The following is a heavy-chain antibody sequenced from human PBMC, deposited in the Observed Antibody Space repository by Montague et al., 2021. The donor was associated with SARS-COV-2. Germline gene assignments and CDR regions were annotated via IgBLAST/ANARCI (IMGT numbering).Heavy chain of an antibody. CDR2: IYYSGST. CDR1: GGSISSGGYY. V-gene: IGHV4-31*03. D-gene: IGHD2-15*01. CDR3: ARLTAGYCSGGSCYWGTGFDY. Sequence: TLSLTCTVSGGSISSGGYYWSRIRQHPGKGLEWIGYIYYSGSTYYNPSLKSRVTISVDTSKNQFSLKLSSVTAADTAVNYCARLTAGYCSGGSCYWGTGFDYWGQGTLVTVSS. J-gene: IGHJ4*02.